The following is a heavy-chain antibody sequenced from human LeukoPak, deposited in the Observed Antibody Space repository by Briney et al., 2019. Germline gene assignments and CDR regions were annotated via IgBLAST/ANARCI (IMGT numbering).Heavy chain of an antibody. CDR1: GFIFSSYS. D-gene: IGHD3-22*01. CDR2: ISSSSSYI. Sequence: GGSLRLSCAASGFIFSSYSMNWVRQAPGKGLEWVSSISSSSSYIYYADSVKGRFTISRDNAKNSLYLQMNSLTAEVMAVYYCAREGSYYDSSGYRTTWGQGTLVTVSS. CDR3: AREGSYYDSSGYRTT. J-gene: IGHJ5*02. V-gene: IGHV3-21*01.